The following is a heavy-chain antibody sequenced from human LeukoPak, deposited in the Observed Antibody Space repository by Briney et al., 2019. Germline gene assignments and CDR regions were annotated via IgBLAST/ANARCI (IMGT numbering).Heavy chain of an antibody. CDR1: GYTFTSYG. J-gene: IGHJ4*02. V-gene: IGHV1-18*01. CDR3: ARADGHSYGYVDY. CDR2: SSAYNGNI. D-gene: IGHD5-18*01. Sequence: WASVKVSCKASGYTFTSYGISWVRQAPGQGLEWMGWSSAYNGNINYAQKLQGRITMTTDTSTRIGYMELRSLGSDDTAVYYCARADGHSYGYVDYWGQGTLVTVSS.